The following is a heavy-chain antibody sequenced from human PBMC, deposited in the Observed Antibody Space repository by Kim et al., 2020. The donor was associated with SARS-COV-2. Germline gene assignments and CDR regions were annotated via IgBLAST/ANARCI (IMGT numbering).Heavy chain of an antibody. J-gene: IGHJ4*02. CDR3: ATLEYYFDY. CDR2: NE. D-gene: IGHD1-1*01. V-gene: IGHV3-30-3*01. Sequence: NEYDADTVKGRFTISRDNAKNALFLQMNDLKTEDTALYFCATLEYYFDYWGQGTLVAVSS.